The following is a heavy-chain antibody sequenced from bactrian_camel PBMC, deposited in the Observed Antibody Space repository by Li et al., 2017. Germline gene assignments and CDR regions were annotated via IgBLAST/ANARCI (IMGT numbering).Heavy chain of an antibody. CDR1: GFTFNDYG. D-gene: IGHD3*01. CDR3: AAGGDSCSTQWCYFGRFSY. Sequence: VQLVESGGGLVQPGGSLRLSCAASGFTFNDYGMSWVRQAPGKGLEWVSHINSDGGRTYYADSVKGRFTISRDNAKNTVHLQLNSLKPEDTATYYCAAGGDSCSTQWCYFGRFSYWGQGTQVTVS. J-gene: IGHJ6*01. CDR2: INSDGGRT. V-gene: IGHV3S40*01.